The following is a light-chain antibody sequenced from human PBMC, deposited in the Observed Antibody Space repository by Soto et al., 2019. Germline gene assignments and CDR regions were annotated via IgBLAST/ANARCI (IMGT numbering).Light chain of an antibody. CDR3: QSYDSSNQV. CDR2: EDN. J-gene: IGLJ3*02. CDR1: SGSIASNY. V-gene: IGLV6-57*01. Sequence: NFMLTQPHSVSESPEKTVTISGTHSSGSIASNYVQWYQQRPGSSPTTVIYEDNQRPSGIPDRFSGSIDSSSNSASLTISGMKTEDEADYYCQSYDSSNQVFGGGTKLTVL.